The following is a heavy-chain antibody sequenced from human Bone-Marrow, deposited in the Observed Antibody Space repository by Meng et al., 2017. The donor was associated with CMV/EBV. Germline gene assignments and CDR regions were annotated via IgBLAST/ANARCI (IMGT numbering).Heavy chain of an antibody. J-gene: IGHJ6*02. D-gene: IGHD4-17*01. Sequence: GGSLRLSCAASGFTFSSYSLNWVRQAPGKGLEWVSSISSSSSYIYYADSVKGRFTISRDGARNSLYLQMNSLRAEDTAVYYCERGNPMTKVNKVGGSNYYYSMDVWGQGTTVTVSS. V-gene: IGHV3-21*01. CDR2: ISSSSSYI. CDR1: GFTFSSYS. CDR3: ERGNPMTKVNKVGGSNYYYSMDV.